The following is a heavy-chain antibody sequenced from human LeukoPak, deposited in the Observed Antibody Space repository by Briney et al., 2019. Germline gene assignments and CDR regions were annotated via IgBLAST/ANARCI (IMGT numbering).Heavy chain of an antibody. V-gene: IGHV3-23*01. CDR3: AKDAPVNIVVVPAANS. D-gene: IGHD2-2*01. Sequence: GGSLRLSCAASGFTFSSYAMSWVRQAPGKGLEWVSAISGSGGTTYYADSVKGRFTISRDNSKNTLYLQMNSLRAEDTAVYYCAKDAPVNIVVVPAANSWGQGTLVTVSS. CDR1: GFTFSSYA. CDR2: ISGSGGTT. J-gene: IGHJ4*02.